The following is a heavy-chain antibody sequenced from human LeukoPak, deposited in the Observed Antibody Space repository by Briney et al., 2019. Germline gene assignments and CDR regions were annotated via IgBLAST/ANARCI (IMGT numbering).Heavy chain of an antibody. J-gene: IGHJ5*02. CDR3: ARDPRWLTPDCTSTSCYENYFDP. CDR1: GYSISSGYQ. Sequence: PSETLSLTCAVSGYSISSGYQWAWMRPSPGKGLEWIGSIYHSGSAHYNPSLKSRVTISVETSKNQFSLKMYSVTAADTAVYYCARDPRWLTPDCTSTSCYENYFDPWGQGTLVTVSS. V-gene: IGHV4-38-2*02. CDR2: IYHSGSA. D-gene: IGHD2-2*01.